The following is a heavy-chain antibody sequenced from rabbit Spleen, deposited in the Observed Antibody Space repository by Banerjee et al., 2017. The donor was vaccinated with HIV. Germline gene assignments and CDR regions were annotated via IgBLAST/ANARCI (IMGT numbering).Heavy chain of an antibody. CDR2: IDAGSSDFT. J-gene: IGHJ6*01. V-gene: IGHV1S45*01. CDR1: GVSFSVSSY. D-gene: IGHD8-1*01. Sequence: QEQLVESGGGLVKPEGSLTLTCTASGVSFSVSSYMCWVRQAPGKGLEWIACIDAGSSDFTYFASWAKGRFTISKTSSTTVTLQMTSLTAADTATYFCARDTGSSFSSYGMDLWGQGTLVTVS. CDR3: ARDTGSSFSSYGMDL.